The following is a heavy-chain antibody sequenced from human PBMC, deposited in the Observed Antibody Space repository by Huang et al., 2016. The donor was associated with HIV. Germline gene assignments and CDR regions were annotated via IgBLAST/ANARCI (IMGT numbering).Heavy chain of an antibody. CDR1: GGTFSKYA. J-gene: IGHJ4*02. V-gene: IGHV1-69*13. CDR2: ISPIFGTP. Sequence: QVQLVQSGAEVKTPGSSVKVSCKASGGTFSKYAISWVRQAPGQGLEGMGGISPIFGTPNYARKFQGRGTNTADDSTSTADVEVSSLRSEDTALYYCARGQLGSYGDYDVLYWGQGTLVTVSS. CDR3: ARGQLGSYGDYDVLY. D-gene: IGHD4-17*01.